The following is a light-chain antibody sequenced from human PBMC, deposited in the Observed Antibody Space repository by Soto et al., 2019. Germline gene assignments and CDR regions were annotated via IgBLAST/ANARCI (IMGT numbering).Light chain of an antibody. Sequence: SVLTQPPSASGTPGQRVTISCSGSSSNIGSNTVNWYQQLPGTAPKLLIYSNDQRPSGVPDRFSGSKSGTSASLAISGLQSEDEADYYCAAWGASLNGWVFGGGTK. CDR1: SSNIGSNT. V-gene: IGLV1-44*01. J-gene: IGLJ3*02. CDR2: SND. CDR3: AAWGASLNGWV.